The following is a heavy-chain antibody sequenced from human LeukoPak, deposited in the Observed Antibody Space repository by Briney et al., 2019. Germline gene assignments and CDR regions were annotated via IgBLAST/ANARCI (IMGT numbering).Heavy chain of an antibody. CDR2: IYYSGST. J-gene: IGHJ4*02. CDR1: GGSFSSSSYY. CDR3: ARHGRRRIGLTMIVVYYFDY. Sequence: SETLSLTCTVSGGSFSSSSYYWAWIRQPLGKGLEWIGSIYYSGSTYHNPSLKSRVTISVDTSKNQFSLRLSSVTAADTAVYYCARHGRRRIGLTMIVVYYFDYWGQGTLVTVSS. V-gene: IGHV4-39*01. D-gene: IGHD3-22*01.